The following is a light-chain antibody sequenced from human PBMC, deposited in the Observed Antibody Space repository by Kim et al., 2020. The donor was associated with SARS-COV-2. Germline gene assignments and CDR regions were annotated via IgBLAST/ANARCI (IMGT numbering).Light chain of an antibody. CDR2: YDS. CDR3: QVWDTSSDQSV. V-gene: IGLV3-21*04. Sequence: PGKTATISCGGKNIGSKSVHWYHQKPGQAPVLVITYDSDRPSGIPERFSGSNSGNTATLTINRVEAGDEGDYHCQVWDTSSDQSVFGGGTQLTVL. J-gene: IGLJ3*02. CDR1: NIGSKS.